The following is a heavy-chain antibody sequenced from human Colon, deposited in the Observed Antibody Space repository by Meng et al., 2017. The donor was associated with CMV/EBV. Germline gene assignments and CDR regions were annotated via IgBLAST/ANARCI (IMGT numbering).Heavy chain of an antibody. D-gene: IGHD2-2*01. J-gene: IGHJ4*02. CDR2: IKEDGSEK. CDR1: GFTFSTYW. Sequence: GESLKISCAASGFTFSTYWMSWVRQAPGKGLEWVANIKEDGSEKYYVDSVRGRFTISRDNAKNSLYLQMNSLRAEDTAVYYCARDSCSSTSCYYYWGQGTLVTVSS. CDR3: ARDSCSSTSCYYY. V-gene: IGHV3-7*01.